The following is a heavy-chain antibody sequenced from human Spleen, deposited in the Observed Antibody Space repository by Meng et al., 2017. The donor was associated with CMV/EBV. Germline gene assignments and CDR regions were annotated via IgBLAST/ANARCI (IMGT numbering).Heavy chain of an antibody. CDR1: GYSFTSYW. J-gene: IGHJ4*02. V-gene: IGHV5-51*01. CDR3: ARHPTGYCSSTSCYWPLFFDY. CDR2: IYPGDSDT. Sequence: GESLKISCKGSGYSFTSYWIGWVRQMPGKGLEWMGIIYPGDSDTRYSPSFPGQVTLSADKSISTAYLQWSSLKASDTAMYYRARHPTGYCSSTSCYWPLFFDYWGQGTLVTVSS. D-gene: IGHD2-2*01.